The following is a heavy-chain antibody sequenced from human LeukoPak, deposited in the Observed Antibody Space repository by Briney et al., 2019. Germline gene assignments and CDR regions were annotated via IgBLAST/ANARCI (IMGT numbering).Heavy chain of an antibody. CDR1: GFTFSSYG. CDR2: ISYDGSNK. D-gene: IGHD3-22*01. J-gene: IGHJ6*02. CDR3: TKGGYYDSSGYYPLGDV. Sequence: HPGGSLRLSCAASGFTFSSYGMHWVRQAPGKGLESEAVISYDGSNKYYADSVKGRFTITRDNSKNTLYQKMNSLRDEDTVVYYCTKGGYYDSSGYYPLGDVWGQGTTITVS. V-gene: IGHV3-30*18.